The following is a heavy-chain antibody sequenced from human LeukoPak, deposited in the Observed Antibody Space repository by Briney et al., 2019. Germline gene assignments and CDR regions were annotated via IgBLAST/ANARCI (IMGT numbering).Heavy chain of an antibody. CDR1: GGSISSYY. CDR2: IYYSGST. J-gene: IGHJ4*02. Sequence: NPSETLSPTCTLSGGSISSYYWSWIRQPPGKGLEWIGYIYYSGSTNYNPSLKSRVTISVDTSKNQFSLKLSSVTAADTAVYYCARRGYGSGSFNRYYFDYWGQGTLVTVSS. D-gene: IGHD3-10*01. CDR3: ARRGYGSGSFNRYYFDY. V-gene: IGHV4-59*08.